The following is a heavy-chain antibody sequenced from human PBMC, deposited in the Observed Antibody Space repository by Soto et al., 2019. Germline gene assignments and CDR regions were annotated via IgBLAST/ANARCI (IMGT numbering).Heavy chain of an antibody. CDR3: ARDGFPGYSSSWYVS. J-gene: IGHJ5*02. Sequence: ASVKVSCKASGYTFTSYYMHWVRQAPGQGLEWMGIINPSGGSTSYAQKFQGRVTMTRDTSTSTVYMELSSLRSEDTAVYYCARDGFPGYSSSWYVSWGQGTLVTVSS. D-gene: IGHD6-13*01. V-gene: IGHV1-46*01. CDR1: GYTFTSYY. CDR2: INPSGGST.